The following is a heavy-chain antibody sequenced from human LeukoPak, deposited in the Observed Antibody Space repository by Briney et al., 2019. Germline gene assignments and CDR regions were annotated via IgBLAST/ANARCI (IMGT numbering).Heavy chain of an antibody. D-gene: IGHD5-12*01. V-gene: IGHV4-59*01. CDR2: IYYIGST. CDR3: ALASGYDWGYYFDY. J-gene: IGHJ4*02. Sequence: SETLSLTCTVSGGSISSYYWSWIRQPPGKGLEWVGYIYYIGSTNYNPSLKSRVTISVDTSNNQFSLKLSSVTAGDTAVYYCALASGYDWGYYFDYWGQGTQVTVSS. CDR1: GGSISSYY.